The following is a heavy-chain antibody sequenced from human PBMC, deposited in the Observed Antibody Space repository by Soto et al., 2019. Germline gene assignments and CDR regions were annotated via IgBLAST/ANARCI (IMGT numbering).Heavy chain of an antibody. CDR3: AKDIGVNVVFPPSVIEEQHLTAFDY. CDR1: GFTFDDYA. J-gene: IGHJ4*02. Sequence: PWGSLRLSCAASGFTFDDYAMHWVRQAPGKGLEWVSGISWNSGSIGYADSVKGRFTISRDNAKNSLYLQMNSLRAEDTALYYCAKDIGVNVVFPPSVIEEQHLTAFDYWGQGTLVTVSS. V-gene: IGHV3-9*01. D-gene: IGHD3-22*01. CDR2: ISWNSGSI.